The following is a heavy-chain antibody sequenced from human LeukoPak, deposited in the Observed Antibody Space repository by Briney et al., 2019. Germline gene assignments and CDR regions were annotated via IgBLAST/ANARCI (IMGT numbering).Heavy chain of an antibody. Sequence: SVKVSCKASGGTFSSYAISWVRQAPGQGLEWMGGIIPIFGTANYAQKFQGRVTITANDSTSTAYMELSSLRSEDTAVYYCARVMGDYTRRWFDPWGQGTLVTVSS. CDR1: GGTFSSYA. V-gene: IGHV1-69*13. J-gene: IGHJ5*02. CDR3: ARVMGDYTRRWFDP. D-gene: IGHD4-17*01. CDR2: IIPIFGTA.